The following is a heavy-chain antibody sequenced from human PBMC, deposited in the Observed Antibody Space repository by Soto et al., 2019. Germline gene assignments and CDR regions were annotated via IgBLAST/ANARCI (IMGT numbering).Heavy chain of an antibody. CDR2: ISAYNGNT. J-gene: IGHJ4*02. Sequence: ASVKVSCKASGYTFTSYGISWVRQAPGQGLEWMGWISAYNGNTNYAQKLQGRVTMTTDTSTSTAYMELRSLRSDDTAVYYCARVGDLTGPRFLWFGELLPDYWGQGTLVTVSS. CDR1: GYTFTSYG. V-gene: IGHV1-18*01. CDR3: ARVGDLTGPRFLWFGELLPDY. D-gene: IGHD3-10*01.